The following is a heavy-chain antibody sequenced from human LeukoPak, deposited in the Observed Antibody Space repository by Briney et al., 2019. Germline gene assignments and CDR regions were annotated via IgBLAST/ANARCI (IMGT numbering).Heavy chain of an antibody. J-gene: IGHJ4*02. D-gene: IGHD2-2*01. CDR3: AKRPDCSTTNCFRFEY. CDR2: INGDGGST. V-gene: IGHV3-23*01. CDR1: GFTFSTYA. Sequence: GGSLRLSCAASGFTFSTYAMSWVRQAPGQGLEWVSSINGDGGSTYYAESVKGRYTVSRDNSKNTLYLQMDSLRAEDTAVYYCAKRPDCSTTNCFRFEYWGQGTLVTVSS.